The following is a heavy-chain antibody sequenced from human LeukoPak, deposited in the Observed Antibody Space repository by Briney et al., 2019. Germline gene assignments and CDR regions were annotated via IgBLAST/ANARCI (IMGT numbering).Heavy chain of an antibody. CDR1: GFSFSTYC. J-gene: IGHJ4*02. Sequence: GGSLRHSCAASGFSFSTYCMHWVRQAPGKGPMWVSRICPDGTVTNYADSVKARFSISRDNARNTVYLQMNSLRAEDTAVYYCVRDFRSADYWGQGTLVTVSS. V-gene: IGHV3-74*01. CDR2: ICPDGTVT. CDR3: VRDFRSADY.